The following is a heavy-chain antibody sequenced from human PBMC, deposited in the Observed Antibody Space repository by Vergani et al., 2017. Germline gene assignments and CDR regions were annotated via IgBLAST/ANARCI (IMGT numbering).Heavy chain of an antibody. CDR1: GASISSGPFF. CDR2: ISNSGSA. Sequence: QLQLQESGPGLVRPSETLSLTCSVSGASISSGPFFWSWIRQPAGKGLEWIGRISNSGSAKYTSSLRSRVTISVDMANNQFSLKLRSLTVADTAVYYCVREDVRCYDSYGDSSDFFDSWGQGTLVTVSS. V-gene: IGHV4-61*02. CDR3: VREDVRCYDSYGDSSDFFDS. J-gene: IGHJ5*01. D-gene: IGHD3-22*01.